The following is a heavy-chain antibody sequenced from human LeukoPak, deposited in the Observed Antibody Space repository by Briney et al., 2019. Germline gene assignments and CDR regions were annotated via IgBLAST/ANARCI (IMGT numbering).Heavy chain of an antibody. CDR3: ARPKGDYYNWFDP. CDR2: INPNSGDT. J-gene: IGHJ5*02. CDR1: GYTFIGYY. D-gene: IGHD4-17*01. V-gene: IGHV1-2*02. Sequence: ASVKVSCKASGYTFIGYYIHCARHAPGQGLEWMGWINPNSGDTKYAQKFQDRDTPTRDTSISTAYMELTDLTSDETAMYYCARPKGDYYNWFDPWGQGTLVTVTS.